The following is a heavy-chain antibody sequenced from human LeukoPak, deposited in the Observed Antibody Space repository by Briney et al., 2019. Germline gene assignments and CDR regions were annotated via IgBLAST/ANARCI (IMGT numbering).Heavy chain of an antibody. J-gene: IGHJ4*02. V-gene: IGHV3-30*02. CDR1: GFIFSSYG. Sequence: PGGSLRLSCPASGFIFSSYGMHWVRPAPGKGPEWVAFIQFDESETHYGDSVKGRFTISRDISKNTLFLQMNSLRAEDTAVYYCARVRVAYGSGSYFNSFFEYWGQGTLVTVSS. CDR2: IQFDESET. D-gene: IGHD3-10*01. CDR3: ARVRVAYGSGSYFNSFFEY.